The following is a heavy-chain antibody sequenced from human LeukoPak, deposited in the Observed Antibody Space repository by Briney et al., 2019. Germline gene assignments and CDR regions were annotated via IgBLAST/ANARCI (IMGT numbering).Heavy chain of an antibody. J-gene: IGHJ6*02. V-gene: IGHV1-8*01. CDR3: ARGPVKTHRMDV. Sequence: ASVKVSCKASGYTFTSYDINWVRQATGQGLEWMGWKNPTGGRTGFAQSFQGRLTMTTDTSTSTAYMELSSLTSEDTAVYYCARGPVKTHRMDVWGQGTTVTVSS. CDR1: GYTFTSYD. CDR2: KNPTGGRT.